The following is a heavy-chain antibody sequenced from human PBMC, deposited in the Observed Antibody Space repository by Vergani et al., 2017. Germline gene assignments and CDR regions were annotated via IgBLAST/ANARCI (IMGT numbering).Heavy chain of an antibody. Sequence: QVPLVQSGAEVKKPGSSVKVSCKASGGTFSSYAISWVRQAPGQGLEWMGRIIPILGIANYAQKFQGRVTITADKSTSTAYMELSSLRSEDTAVYYCASLGDYYDSSGYYSRDFDYWGQGTLVTVSS. D-gene: IGHD3-22*01. CDR2: IIPILGIA. CDR1: GGTFSSYA. J-gene: IGHJ4*02. CDR3: ASLGDYYDSSGYYSRDFDY. V-gene: IGHV1-69*04.